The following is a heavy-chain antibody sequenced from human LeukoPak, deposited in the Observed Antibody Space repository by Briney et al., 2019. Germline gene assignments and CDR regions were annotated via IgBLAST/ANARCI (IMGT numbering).Heavy chain of an antibody. Sequence: GGSLRLSCAASGFTFGSYAMTWARQAPGKGLEWVSSLGDSGTSTYYAVSVRGRFTISRDNSKDTLYLQMNSLRAEDTAVYYCAKGILYYYESSGYYPGDYWGQGTLVTVSS. CDR3: AKGILYYYESSGYYPGDY. V-gene: IGHV3-23*01. J-gene: IGHJ4*02. CDR2: LGDSGTST. D-gene: IGHD3-22*01. CDR1: GFTFGSYA.